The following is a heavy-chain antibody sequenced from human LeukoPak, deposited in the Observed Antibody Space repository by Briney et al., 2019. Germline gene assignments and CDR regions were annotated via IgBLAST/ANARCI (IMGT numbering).Heavy chain of an antibody. J-gene: IGHJ5*02. V-gene: IGHV1-8*01. D-gene: IGHD3-10*01. Sequence: GASVRVSCKASGFTFTGYDINWVRQASGQGLEWMGWMNPNNGNTGYAQKFQGRVTMTRDTSISTAYMELRGLRSEDTAVYYCVRDGEGVAISVNYWFDPWGQGTLVTVSS. CDR1: GFTFTGYD. CDR3: VRDGEGVAISVNYWFDP. CDR2: MNPNNGNT.